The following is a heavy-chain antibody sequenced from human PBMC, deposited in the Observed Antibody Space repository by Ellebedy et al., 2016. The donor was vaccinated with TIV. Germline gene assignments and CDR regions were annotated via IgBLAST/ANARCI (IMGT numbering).Heavy chain of an antibody. J-gene: IGHJ5*01. V-gene: IGHV1-69*13. Sequence: AASVKVSCNASGGGRFFRSYTVACVQRAPGRGLEWVGGFIPLFGTANYAQKSQGRVTITADESTTTAYMDLSSLGSEDTAGYYCAREGKHQFLDSWGQGSLVTVSS. D-gene: IGHD2-21*01. CDR3: AREGKHQFLDS. CDR2: FIPLFGTA. CDR1: GGGRFFRSYT.